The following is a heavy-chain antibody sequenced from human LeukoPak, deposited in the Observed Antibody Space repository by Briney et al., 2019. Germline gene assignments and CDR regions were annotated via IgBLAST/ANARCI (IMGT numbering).Heavy chain of an antibody. V-gene: IGHV4-39*01. J-gene: IGHJ5*02. Sequence: SETLSLTCTVSGGSTSSSSYYWGWIRQPPGKGLEWIGSIYYSGSTYYNPSLKSRVTISVDTSKNQFSLKLSSVTAADTAVYYCARQSIVVVPAAIRPWGQGTLVTVSS. CDR2: IYYSGST. D-gene: IGHD2-2*01. CDR3: ARQSIVVVPAAIRP. CDR1: GGSTSSSSYY.